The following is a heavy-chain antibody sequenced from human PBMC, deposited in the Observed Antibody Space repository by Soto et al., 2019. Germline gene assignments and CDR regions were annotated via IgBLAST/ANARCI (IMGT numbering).Heavy chain of an antibody. D-gene: IGHD6-6*01. V-gene: IGHV3-23*01. J-gene: IGHJ4*02. CDR1: GFTFSSYA. Sequence: EVQLLESGGGLVQPGGSLRLSCAASGFTFSSYAMSWVRQAPGKGLEWVSAIGGSGGSTYYADSVKGRFTISRDNSKNTLYLQMNSLRAEDTAVYYCAKDHYSSSVGPLFDYWGQGTLVTVSS. CDR2: IGGSGGST. CDR3: AKDHYSSSVGPLFDY.